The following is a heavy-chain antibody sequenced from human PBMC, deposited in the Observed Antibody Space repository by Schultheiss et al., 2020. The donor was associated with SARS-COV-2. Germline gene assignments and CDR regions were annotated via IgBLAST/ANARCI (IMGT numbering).Heavy chain of an antibody. Sequence: SETLSLTCAVYGGSFSGYYWSWIRQPPGKGLEWIGEINHSGSTNYNPSLKSRVTISVDTSKNQFSLKLSSVTAADTAVYYCARAPQTDYFDYWGQGTLVTVSS. CDR3: ARAPQTDYFDY. V-gene: IGHV4-34*01. CDR2: INHSGST. J-gene: IGHJ4*02. CDR1: GGSFSGYY.